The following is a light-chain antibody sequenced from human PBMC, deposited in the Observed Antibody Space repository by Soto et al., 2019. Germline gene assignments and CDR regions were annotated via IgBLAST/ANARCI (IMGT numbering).Light chain of an antibody. CDR2: DVS. V-gene: IGLV2-14*01. J-gene: IGLJ2*01. CDR3: SSYTSSIR. CDR1: SSDVGGYNY. Sequence: QSALTQPASVSGSPGQSITISCTGTSSDVGGYNYVSWYQQHPGKAPKLMIYDVSNRPSGVSNLFSGSKSGNTASLTISGLQAEDEADYYCSSYTSSIRFGGGTKLTVL.